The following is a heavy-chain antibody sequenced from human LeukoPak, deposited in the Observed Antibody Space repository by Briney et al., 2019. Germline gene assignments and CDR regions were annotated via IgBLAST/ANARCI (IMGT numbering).Heavy chain of an antibody. CDR3: ARVKQLWLRVRYYFDY. CDR2: INHSGST. V-gene: IGHV4-34*01. D-gene: IGHD5-18*01. CDR1: GGSFSGYY. J-gene: IGHJ4*02. Sequence: PSETLSLTCAVYGGSFSGYYWSWIRQPPGRGLEWIGEINHSGSTNYNPSLKSRVTISVDTSKNQFSLKLSSVTAADTAVYYCARVKQLWLRVRYYFDYWGQGTMVTVSS.